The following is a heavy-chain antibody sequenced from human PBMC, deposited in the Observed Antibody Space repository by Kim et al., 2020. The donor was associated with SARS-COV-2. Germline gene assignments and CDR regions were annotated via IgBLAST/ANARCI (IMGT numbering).Heavy chain of an antibody. Sequence: VKGRFTLSRDNSKNTVYMQMNILRVEDTAVYYCARHIWEGAAVGIFYYIDVWGQGTTVTVSS. V-gene: IGHV3-30*07. D-gene: IGHD6-13*01. CDR3: ARHIWEGAAVGIFYYIDV. J-gene: IGHJ6*03.